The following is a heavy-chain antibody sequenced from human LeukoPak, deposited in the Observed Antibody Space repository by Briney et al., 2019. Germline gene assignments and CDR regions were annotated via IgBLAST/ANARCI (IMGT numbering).Heavy chain of an antibody. Sequence: GGSLRLSCAASGFTFSSYSMNWVRQAPGKGLEWVSYISSSSSTIYYADSVKGRFTISRDNAKNSLYLQMNSLRAEDTAVYYCARGRGITMVPPLSYFDYWGQGTLVTVSS. CDR3: ARGRGITMVPPLSYFDY. D-gene: IGHD3-10*01. CDR2: ISSSSSTI. CDR1: GFTFSSYS. J-gene: IGHJ4*02. V-gene: IGHV3-48*04.